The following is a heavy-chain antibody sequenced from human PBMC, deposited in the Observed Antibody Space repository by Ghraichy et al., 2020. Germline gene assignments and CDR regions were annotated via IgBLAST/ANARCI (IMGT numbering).Heavy chain of an antibody. CDR3: ARAFYWNDVPDAFDI. J-gene: IGHJ3*02. Sequence: ASVKVSCKATGYSFTGDCMPGVRKAPGQGLEWMGWINPNSGGTNYAQKFQGRVTMTRDTSISTAYMELSRLRSDDTAVYYCARAFYWNDVPDAFDIWGQGTMATAS. V-gene: IGHV1-2*02. CDR1: GYSFTGDC. CDR2: INPNSGGT. D-gene: IGHD1-1*01.